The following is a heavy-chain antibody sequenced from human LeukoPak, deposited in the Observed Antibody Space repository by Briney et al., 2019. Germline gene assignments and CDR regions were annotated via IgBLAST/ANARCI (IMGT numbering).Heavy chain of an antibody. D-gene: IGHD2-21*02. V-gene: IGHV3-11*01. CDR3: ASRVYCGGDCYSSHGMDV. Sequence: GGSLRLSCAASGFTFSDYYMSWIRQAPGKGLEWVSDINNSGSTIYYADSVKGRFSISRDNAKNSLYLQMNSLRPEDTAVYYCASRVYCGGDCYSSHGMDVWGPRTTVTASS. CDR1: GFTFSDYY. CDR2: INNSGSTI. J-gene: IGHJ6*02.